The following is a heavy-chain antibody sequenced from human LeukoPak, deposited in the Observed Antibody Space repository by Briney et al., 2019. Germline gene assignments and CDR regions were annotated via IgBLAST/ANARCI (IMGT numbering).Heavy chain of an antibody. J-gene: IGHJ4*02. CDR3: ARHLIEGATNRYFDY. D-gene: IGHD1-26*01. Sequence: PGGSLRLSCAAPGFAFSTYWMTWVRQAPGKGLEWVANIKQDGSEKHYVDSVRGRFIISRDNAKNSLYLQLNGLRAEDTAVYYCARHLIEGATNRYFDYWGQGTLVTVSS. CDR2: IKQDGSEK. V-gene: IGHV3-7*01. CDR1: GFAFSTYW.